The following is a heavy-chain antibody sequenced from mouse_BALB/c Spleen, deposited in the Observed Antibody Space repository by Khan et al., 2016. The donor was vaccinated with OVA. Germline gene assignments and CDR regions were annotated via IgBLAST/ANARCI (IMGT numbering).Heavy chain of an antibody. J-gene: IGHJ3*01. V-gene: IGHV1-4*01. CDR2: INPSNGYN. D-gene: IGHD2-14*01. CDR1: GYTFTSYT. CDR3: VIDGAYYRNDGWFAY. Sequence: QIQLVQSGAELARPGASVKMSCKASGYTFTSYTIHWIKLRPGPGLEWIGYINPSNGYNNYNQKFKDKATLTADKSSTTAYMQLSSLTSDDSAVYNCVIDGAYYRNDGWFAYWGQGTLVTVSA.